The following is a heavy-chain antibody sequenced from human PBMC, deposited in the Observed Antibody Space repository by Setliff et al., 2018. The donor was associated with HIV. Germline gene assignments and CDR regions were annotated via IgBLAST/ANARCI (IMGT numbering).Heavy chain of an antibody. CDR3: ARVSKTYWYSIPRDYYHHMDV. CDR1: GGSFNGYS. CDR2: INHSGST. J-gene: IGHJ6*03. V-gene: IGHV4-34*01. D-gene: IGHD2-8*02. Sequence: PSETLSLTCAVYGGSFNGYSWTWIRQPPGKGLEWIGGINHSGSTNYNPSLGSRVTISIDTSKNQFSLKLSSVSAADTAVYYCARVSKTYWYSIPRDYYHHMDVWGKGTTVTVSS.